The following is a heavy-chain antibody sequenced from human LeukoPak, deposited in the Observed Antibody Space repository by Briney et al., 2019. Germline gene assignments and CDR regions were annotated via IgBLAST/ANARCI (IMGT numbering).Heavy chain of an antibody. V-gene: IGHV1-46*01. D-gene: IGHD3-16*01. J-gene: IGHJ3*02. CDR2: INPSGGST. CDR1: GYTFTSYY. CDR3: ARSGYMITFGGVLDI. Sequence: ASVKVSCKASGYTFTSYYMHWVRQAPGQGLEWMGIINPSGGSTSYAQKFQGRVTMTRDTSTSTVYMELSSLRSEGTAVYYCARSGYMITFGGVLDIWGQGTMVTVSS.